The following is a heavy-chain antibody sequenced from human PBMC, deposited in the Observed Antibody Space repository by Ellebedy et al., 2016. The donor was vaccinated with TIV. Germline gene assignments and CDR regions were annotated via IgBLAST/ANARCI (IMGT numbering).Heavy chain of an antibody. J-gene: IGHJ4*02. D-gene: IGHD4-17*01. CDR1: GGSISSYY. V-gene: IGHV4-59*08. Sequence: MPSETLSLTCTVSGGSISSYYWSWILQPPGKGLEWIGYIYYSGSTNYNPSLKSRVTISVDMSKNQFSLRLSSVTAADTAVYYCAGDYGAYFDYWGQGTLVTVSS. CDR3: AGDYGAYFDY. CDR2: IYYSGST.